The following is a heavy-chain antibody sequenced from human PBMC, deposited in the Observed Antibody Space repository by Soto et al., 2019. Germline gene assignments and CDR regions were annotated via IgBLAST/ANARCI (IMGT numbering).Heavy chain of an antibody. J-gene: IGHJ6*02. CDR3: ARDRLVPAAMGNYYYYGMDV. CDR2: IIPIFGTA. CDR1: GGTFSSYS. D-gene: IGHD2-2*01. Sequence: VASVNVSCKASGGTFSSYSISWVRQAPGQGLECMGWIIPIFGTANYAQKFQGRVTITADESTSTAYMELSSLRSEDTAVYYCARDRLVPAAMGNYYYYGMDVWGQGTTVTVSS. V-gene: IGHV1-69*13.